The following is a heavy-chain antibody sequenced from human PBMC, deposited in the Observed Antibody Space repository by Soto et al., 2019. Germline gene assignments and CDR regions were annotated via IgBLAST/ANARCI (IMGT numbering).Heavy chain of an antibody. CDR1: GGSVSSGSYY. Sequence: QVQLQESGPGLVKPSETLSLTCTVSGGSVSSGSYYWSWIRQPPGKGLEWIGYIYYSGSTNYNPSLKSRVTIAVDTSKNQFSLKLSSVTAADTAVYYCARDRRVGVAATHYYYYGMDVWGQGTTVTVSS. CDR3: ARDRRVGVAATHYYYYGMDV. D-gene: IGHD2-15*01. V-gene: IGHV4-61*01. J-gene: IGHJ6*02. CDR2: IYYSGST.